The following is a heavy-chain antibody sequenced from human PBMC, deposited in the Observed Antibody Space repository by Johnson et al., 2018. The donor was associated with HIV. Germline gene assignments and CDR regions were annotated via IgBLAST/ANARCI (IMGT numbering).Heavy chain of an antibody. CDR1: GFTFANYG. CDR3: AKVIALAGRPDAFDV. J-gene: IGHJ3*01. V-gene: IGHV3-30*02. Sequence: QMLLVESGGGVVQPGESLRLSCAASGFTFANYGMHWVRQAPGKGLEWVAFTAHDESITHYADSVKGRFTMSRDNSKKTLHLQMSSLRGDDTAIYYCAKVIALAGRPDAFDVWGRGTVVTVSS. CDR2: TAHDESIT. D-gene: IGHD6-19*01.